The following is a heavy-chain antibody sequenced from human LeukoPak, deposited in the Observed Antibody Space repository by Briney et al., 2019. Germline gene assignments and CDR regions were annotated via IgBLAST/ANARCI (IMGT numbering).Heavy chain of an antibody. CDR2: IYHSGST. D-gene: IGHD6-13*01. CDR3: ARGGRLFSIAAAGTLDY. Sequence: SETLSLTCTVSGGSISSGGYYWSWIRQPPGKGLEWIGYIYHSGSTYYNPSLKSRVTISVDRSKNQFSLKLSSVTAADTAVYYCARGGRLFSIAAAGTLDYWGQGTLVTVSS. V-gene: IGHV4-30-2*01. CDR1: GGSISSGGYY. J-gene: IGHJ4*02.